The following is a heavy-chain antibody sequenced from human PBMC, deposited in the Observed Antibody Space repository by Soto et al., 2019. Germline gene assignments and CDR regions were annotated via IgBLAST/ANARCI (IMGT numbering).Heavy chain of an antibody. CDR3: ARDQGAPGYCSSTSCQDPYGMDV. CDR2: INSDESST. V-gene: IGHV3-74*01. CDR1: GSPSSSNW. D-gene: IGHD2-2*01. Sequence: PGGSRSPSCEASGSPSSSNWMHWVRQAPGKGLVWVSRINSDESSTSYAAPVKGRFTISRDNAKNTLYLQMNSRRAEDTAVYYCARDQGAPGYCSSTSCQDPYGMDVWGQGPTVTVSS. J-gene: IGHJ6*02.